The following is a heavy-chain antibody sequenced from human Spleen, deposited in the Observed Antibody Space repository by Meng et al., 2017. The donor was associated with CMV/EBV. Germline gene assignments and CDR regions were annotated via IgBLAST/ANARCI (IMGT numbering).Heavy chain of an antibody. CDR2: ISGSGGST. Sequence: GESLKISCAASGFTFSSYAMSWVRQAPGKGLEWVSAISGSGGSTYYADSVKGRFTISRDNSKNTLYLQMNSLRAEDTAVYYCAKTVVPADLLYYYYGMDVWGQGTTVTVSS. CDR3: AKTVVPADLLYYYYGMDV. V-gene: IGHV3-23*01. D-gene: IGHD2-2*01. J-gene: IGHJ6*02. CDR1: GFTFSSYA.